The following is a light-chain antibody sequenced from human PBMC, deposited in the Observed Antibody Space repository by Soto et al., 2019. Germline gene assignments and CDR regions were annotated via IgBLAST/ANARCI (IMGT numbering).Light chain of an antibody. CDR1: SSDVGTYNF. J-gene: IGLJ2*01. V-gene: IGLV2-8*01. Sequence: QSALTQPPSASGSPGQSVTISCTGTSSDVGTYNFVSWYQQHPGKAPKLTVYDVTKRPSGVPDRFSGSKSGNTASLTVSGLQAEDEADYYCSSYAGYNRVIFGGGTKLTVL. CDR2: DVT. CDR3: SSYAGYNRVI.